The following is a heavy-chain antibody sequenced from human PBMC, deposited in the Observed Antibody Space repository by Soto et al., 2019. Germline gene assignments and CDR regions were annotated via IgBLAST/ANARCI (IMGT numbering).Heavy chain of an antibody. CDR2: ISEGGGTP. Sequence: GGSLRLSCAASGFTFSAFAMSWVRQAPGKGLEWVSTISEGGGTPFYADSVKGRFTISRDNSKNTLHLQMTTLRAEDTAVYFCAKRNRYYFDSRGQGSLVTVSS. V-gene: IGHV3-23*01. CDR1: GFTFSAFA. CDR3: AKRNRYYFDS. J-gene: IGHJ4*02.